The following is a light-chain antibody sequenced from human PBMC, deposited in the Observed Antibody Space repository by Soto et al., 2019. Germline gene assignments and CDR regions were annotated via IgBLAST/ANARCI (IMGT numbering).Light chain of an antibody. CDR1: SIDVGGYNY. CDR2: EVS. V-gene: IGLV2-8*01. CDR3: SSYAGSNNLV. J-gene: IGLJ2*01. Sequence: QSALTQPPSASGSPGQSVTISCTGTSIDVGGYNYVSWYQQHPGKAPKVMIYEVSKRPSGVPDRFSGSKSGNTASLTVSGLQAEDEADYYCSSYAGSNNLVFGGGTKLTVL.